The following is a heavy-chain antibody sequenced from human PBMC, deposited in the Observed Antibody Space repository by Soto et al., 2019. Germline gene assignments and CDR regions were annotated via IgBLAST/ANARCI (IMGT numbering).Heavy chain of an antibody. CDR2: LIPIFGTA. Sequence: QVQLVQSGAEVKKPGSSVKVSCKASGGTFSSYAISWVRQAPGQGLEWMGGLIPIFGTANYAQKFQGRVTITADDSTSTAHVELSSLRSEDTAVYYCAESSGWYSYYFDYWGQGTLVTVSS. CDR1: GGTFSSYA. V-gene: IGHV1-69*12. J-gene: IGHJ4*02. D-gene: IGHD6-19*01. CDR3: AESSGWYSYYFDY.